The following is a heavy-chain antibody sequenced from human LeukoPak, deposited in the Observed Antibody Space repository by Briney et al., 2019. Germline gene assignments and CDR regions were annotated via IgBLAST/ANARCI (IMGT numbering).Heavy chain of an antibody. CDR3: ARQTAYCANGVCSYFDY. CDR1: GFTFSSYS. V-gene: IGHV3-21*01. J-gene: IGHJ4*02. Sequence: PGGSLRLSXAASGFTFSSYSMNWVRQAPGKGVEWVSSISSSSIYIYYADSVKGRFTISRDNTKNSLYLQMNSLRAEDTAVYYCARQTAYCANGVCSYFDYWGQGILVTVSS. D-gene: IGHD2-8*01. CDR2: ISSSSIYI.